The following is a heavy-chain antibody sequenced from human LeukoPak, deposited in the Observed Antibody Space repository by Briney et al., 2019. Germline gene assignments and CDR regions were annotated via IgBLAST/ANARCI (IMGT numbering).Heavy chain of an antibody. J-gene: IGHJ4*02. D-gene: IGHD2-21*02. CDR3: ARDEDCGGDCRYFDY. Sequence: GGSLRLSCAASGFTFSSYGMHWVRQAPGKGLEWVAFIRYDGSNKYYADSVKGRFTISRDNAKNSLYLQMNSLRAEDTAVYYCARDEDCGGDCRYFDYWGQGTLVTVSS. V-gene: IGHV3-30*02. CDR1: GFTFSSYG. CDR2: IRYDGSNK.